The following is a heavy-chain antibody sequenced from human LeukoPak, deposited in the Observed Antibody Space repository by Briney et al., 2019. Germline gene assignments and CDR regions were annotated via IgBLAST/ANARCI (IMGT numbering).Heavy chain of an antibody. J-gene: IGHJ6*03. CDR1: GGSISSTY. Sequence: SETLSLTCTVSGGSISSTYWSWIRQPAGKGLEWIGRIYTSGSTNYNPSLKSRVTMSVDTSKNQFSLKLSSVTAADTAVYYCARDSPRYNWNDASYYYMDVWGKGTTVTVSS. CDR2: IYTSGST. CDR3: ARDSPRYNWNDASYYYMDV. D-gene: IGHD1-1*01. V-gene: IGHV4-4*07.